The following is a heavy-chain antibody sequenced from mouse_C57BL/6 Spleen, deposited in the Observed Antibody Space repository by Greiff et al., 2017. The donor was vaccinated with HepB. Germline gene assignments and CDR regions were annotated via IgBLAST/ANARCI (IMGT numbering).Heavy chain of an antibody. CDR1: GFTFSSYA. Sequence: EVKLQQSGGGLVKPGGSLKLSCAASGFTFSSYAMSWVRQTPEKRLEWVANISDGGSYTYYPDNVKGRFTISRDNAKNNLYLQMSHLKSEDTAMYYYAGQYDYDDYAMEHWGEGTPVTVSS. CDR3: AGQYDYDDYAMEH. CDR2: ISDGGSYT. J-gene: IGHJ4*01. V-gene: IGHV5-4*03. D-gene: IGHD2-4*01.